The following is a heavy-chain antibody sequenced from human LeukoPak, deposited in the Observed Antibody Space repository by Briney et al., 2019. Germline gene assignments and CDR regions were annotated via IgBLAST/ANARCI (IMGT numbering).Heavy chain of an antibody. Sequence: PGGSLRLSCAASGFTFEDYGMSWVRQAPGKGLEWVSGINWNGGSTGYVDSVKGRFIISRDNAKNSLYLQMNSLRAEDTAVYYCATTVYGSGSYRVDPWGQGTLVTVSS. CDR1: GFTFEDYG. CDR2: INWNGGST. D-gene: IGHD3-10*01. V-gene: IGHV3-20*04. J-gene: IGHJ5*02. CDR3: ATTVYGSGSYRVDP.